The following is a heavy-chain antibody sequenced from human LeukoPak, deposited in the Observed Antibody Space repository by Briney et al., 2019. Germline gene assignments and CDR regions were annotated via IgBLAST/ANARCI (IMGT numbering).Heavy chain of an antibody. J-gene: IGHJ5*02. CDR2: ISYDGGSK. CDR3: ARVGVGPDGGYIAVAGEFDP. D-gene: IGHD6-19*01. V-gene: IGHV3-30-3*01. CDR1: GFTFGTYA. Sequence: PGRSLRLSCAASGFTFGTYALHWVRQAPGKGLEWVALISYDGGSKYYADSVKGRFTISRDNSKNTLYLQMNSLRSEDTAVYVCARVGVGPDGGYIAVAGEFDPWGQGTLVTVSS.